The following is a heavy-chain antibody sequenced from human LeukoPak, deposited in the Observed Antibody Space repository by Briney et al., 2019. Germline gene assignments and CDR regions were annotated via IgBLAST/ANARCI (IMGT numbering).Heavy chain of an antibody. J-gene: IGHJ4*02. CDR3: ARHYGP. D-gene: IGHD3-10*01. CDR2: ISHSGTI. CDR1: GGSISSSNSY. Sequence: PSETLSLTCIVSGGSISSSNSYWDWIRQPPGRGLEWIGDISHSGTINYNPSLRTRVTISVDTSKNQFSLKLNSVTATDTAVCYCARHYGPWGQGTLVTVSS. V-gene: IGHV4-39*01.